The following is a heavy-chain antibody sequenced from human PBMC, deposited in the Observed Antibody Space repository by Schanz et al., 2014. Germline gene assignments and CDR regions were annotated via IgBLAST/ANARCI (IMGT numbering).Heavy chain of an antibody. CDR2: INSAGTT. Sequence: EVQLAESGGGLIQPGGSLRLSCAVSGFSVSNTYMHWVRKPPGKGLEWVSVINSAGTTYYADSVKGRFTFSRDSSKNTVYLQMDSLRADDTSVYYCARGRGYRIGQWGQGILVTVSS. CDR3: ARGRGYRIGQ. V-gene: IGHV3-53*01. CDR1: GFSVSNTY. J-gene: IGHJ4*02. D-gene: IGHD5-18*01.